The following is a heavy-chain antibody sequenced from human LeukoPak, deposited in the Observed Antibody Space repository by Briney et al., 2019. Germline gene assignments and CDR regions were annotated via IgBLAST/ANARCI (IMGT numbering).Heavy chain of an antibody. V-gene: IGHV3-48*03. CDR2: ISSSGSNI. CDR1: GFTFSSYE. CDR3: AGDPWGYYYDTNGYSYFDL. J-gene: IGHJ2*01. D-gene: IGHD3-22*01. Sequence: PGGSLRLSCAASGFTFSSYEMNWVRQAPGKGLEWVSYISSSGSNILNADSVKGRFTISRDNAKSSLYLQMNSLRAEDTAVYYCAGDPWGYYYDTNGYSYFDLWGRGTLVTVSS.